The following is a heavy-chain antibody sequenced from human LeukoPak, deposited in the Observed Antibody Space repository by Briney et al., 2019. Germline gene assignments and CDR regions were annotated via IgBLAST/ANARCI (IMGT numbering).Heavy chain of an antibody. Sequence: SVKVSCKASGGTFSSYAISWVRQAPGQGLEWMGGIFPIFGTANYAQKFQGTVTITTDESTSTAYMELSSLRSEDTAVYYCARGAATDYDYVWGSYRYSHWFDPWGQGTLVTVSS. CDR1: GGTFSSYA. J-gene: IGHJ5*02. CDR3: ARGAATDYDYVWGSYRYSHWFDP. CDR2: IFPIFGTA. V-gene: IGHV1-69*05. D-gene: IGHD3-16*02.